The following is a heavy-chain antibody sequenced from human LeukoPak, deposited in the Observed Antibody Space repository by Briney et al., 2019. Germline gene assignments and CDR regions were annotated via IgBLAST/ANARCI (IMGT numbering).Heavy chain of an antibody. J-gene: IGHJ4*02. D-gene: IGHD7-27*01. CDR1: GGSISSYY. CDR2: IYDSGST. Sequence: SETLSLTCTVSGGSISSYYWSWIRQPPGKGLEWIGYIYDSGSTNYNPSLKSRVSISVDTSKNQFSLKLSSVTAADTAVYYCARKTNWGSVDYWGPGTLVTVSS. V-gene: IGHV4-59*01. CDR3: ARKTNWGSVDY.